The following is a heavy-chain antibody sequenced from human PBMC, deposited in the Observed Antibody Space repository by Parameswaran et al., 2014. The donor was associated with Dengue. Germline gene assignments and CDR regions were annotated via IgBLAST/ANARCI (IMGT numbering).Heavy chain of an antibody. V-gene: IGHV1-2*06. CDR3: ARGGGGGWLDY. Sequence: WVRQAPGQGLEWMGRIIPNSGDTNYTQKFQGRVTMTRDTSINTAYMELSRLISDDTAVYYCARGGGGGWLDYWGQGTLVTVSS. D-gene: IGHD6-19*01. J-gene: IGHJ4*02. CDR2: IIPNSGDT.